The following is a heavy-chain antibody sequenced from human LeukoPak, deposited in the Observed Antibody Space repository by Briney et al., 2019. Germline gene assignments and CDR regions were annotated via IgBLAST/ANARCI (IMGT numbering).Heavy chain of an antibody. CDR3: ARYPPDCTTTTCRPGDWFDP. J-gene: IGHJ5*02. D-gene: IGHD2/OR15-2a*01. CDR2: INPNSGGT. CDR1: GYTFTGYY. Sequence: ASVKVSCKASGYTFTGYYMQWVRQAPGQGLEWMGWINPNSGGTNYAKRFQGRVIMTRDTSISTAYTEMSNLRSDDTAVYYCARYPPDCTTTTCRPGDWFDPWGQGTLVTVSS. V-gene: IGHV1-2*02.